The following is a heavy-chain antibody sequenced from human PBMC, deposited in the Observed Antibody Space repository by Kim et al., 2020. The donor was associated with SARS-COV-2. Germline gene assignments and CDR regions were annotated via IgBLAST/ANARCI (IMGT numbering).Heavy chain of an antibody. V-gene: IGHV3-23*01. Sequence: GGSLRLSCAASGFTFSSYAMSWVRQAPGKGLEWVSAISGSGGSTYYADSVKGRFTISRDNSKNTLYLQMNSLRAEDTAVYYCAKITGTTDPTDNWFDPWGQGTLVTVSS. CDR3: AKITGTTDPTDNWFDP. D-gene: IGHD1-20*01. CDR1: GFTFSSYA. CDR2: ISGSGGST. J-gene: IGHJ5*02.